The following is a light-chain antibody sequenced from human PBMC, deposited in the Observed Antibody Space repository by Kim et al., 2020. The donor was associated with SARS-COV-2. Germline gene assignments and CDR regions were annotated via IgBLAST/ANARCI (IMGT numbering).Light chain of an antibody. V-gene: IGKV3-11*01. J-gene: IGKJ4*01. CDR1: QSVASF. CDR2: DAS. CDR3: QSRRNPFT. Sequence: EIVLTQSPATLSLSPGERATLSCKASQSVASFLAWYQQKPGQAPSLLNYDASIATTGIPVMFSGGGFATDSTLTISSLAPDDFAVYYCQSRRNPFTFGGGTKVDIK.